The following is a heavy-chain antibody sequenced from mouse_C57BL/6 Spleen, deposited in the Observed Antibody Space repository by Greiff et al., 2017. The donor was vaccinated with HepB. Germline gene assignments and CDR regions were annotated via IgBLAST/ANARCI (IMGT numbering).Heavy chain of an antibody. CDR2: IHPNSGST. CDR3: ARLITTVVES. D-gene: IGHD1-1*01. J-gene: IGHJ2*01. CDR1: GYTFTSYW. Sequence: QVQLKQPGAELVKPGASVKLSCKASGYTFTSYWMHWVKQRPGQGLEWIGMIHPNSGSTNYNERFKSKATLTVDKSSSTAYMQLSSLTSEDSAVYYCARLITTVVESWGQGTTLTVSS. V-gene: IGHV1-64*01.